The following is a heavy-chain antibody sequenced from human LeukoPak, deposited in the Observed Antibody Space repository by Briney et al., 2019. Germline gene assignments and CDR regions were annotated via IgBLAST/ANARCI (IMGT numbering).Heavy chain of an antibody. CDR2: IYSGGST. V-gene: IGHV3-66*02. CDR3: VRGISIAAPLFYFDY. CDR1: GFTVSINY. Sequence: GGSLRLSCAASGFTVSINYMSWVRQAPGKGLEWVSVIYSGGSTSYADSVKGRFTISRDSSKNTLYLQMNSLRAEDTAIYYCVRGISIAAPLFYFDYWGQGTLVTVSS. J-gene: IGHJ4*02. D-gene: IGHD6-13*01.